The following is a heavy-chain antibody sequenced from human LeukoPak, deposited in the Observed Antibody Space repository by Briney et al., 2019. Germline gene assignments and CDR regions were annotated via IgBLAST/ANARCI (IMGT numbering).Heavy chain of an antibody. V-gene: IGHV3-23*01. CDR3: AKEGYSGGVVDY. J-gene: IGHJ4*02. CDR1: GFTFSSYA. D-gene: IGHD3-3*01. CDR2: ISGSGDNR. Sequence: GGSLRLSCAASGFTFSSYAMSWVRQAPGKGLEWVSTISGSGDNRYFADSVKGRFTISRDNAKNTLYLQMNSLRAEDTAVYYCAKEGYSGGVVDYWGQGTLVTVSS.